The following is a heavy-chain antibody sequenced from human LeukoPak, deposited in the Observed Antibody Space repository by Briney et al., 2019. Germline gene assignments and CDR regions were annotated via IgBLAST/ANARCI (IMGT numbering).Heavy chain of an antibody. CDR2: ISCDGSNK. V-gene: IGHV3-30*03. D-gene: IGHD2-15*01. CDR1: GFTFSSYG. CDR3: ATSSGGSTYYFDY. J-gene: IGHJ4*02. Sequence: GRSLRLSCAASGFTFSSYGMHWVRQAPGKGLEWVAVISCDGSNKYYADSVKGRFTISRDNSKNTLYLQMNSLRAEDTAVYYCATSSGGSTYYFDYWGQGTLVTVSS.